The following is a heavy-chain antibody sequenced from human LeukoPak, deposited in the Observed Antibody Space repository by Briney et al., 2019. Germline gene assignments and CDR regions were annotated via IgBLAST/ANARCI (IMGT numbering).Heavy chain of an antibody. Sequence: GASVKVSCKASGYTFTGYYMHWVRQAPGQGLEWMGWINPNSGGTNYAQKFQGRVTMTRDTSISTAYMELSRLRSDDTAVYYCARDLASIYCSGGSCWSTSYYYYGIGVWGQGTTVTVSS. CDR2: INPNSGGT. J-gene: IGHJ6*02. D-gene: IGHD2-15*01. V-gene: IGHV1-2*02. CDR3: ARDLASIYCSGGSCWSTSYYYYGIGV. CDR1: GYTFTGYY.